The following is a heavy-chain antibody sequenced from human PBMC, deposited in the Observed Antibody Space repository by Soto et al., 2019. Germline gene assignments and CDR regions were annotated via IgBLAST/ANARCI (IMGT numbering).Heavy chain of an antibody. Sequence: PGGSLRLSCAASGFTFSSYAMSWVRQAPGKGLEWVSAISGSGGSTYYADSVKGRFTISRDNSKNTLYLQMNSLRAEDTAVYYCAKCPYYDYIWGSFDPWGQGTQVTVSS. CDR3: AKCPYYDYIWGSFDP. CDR2: ISGSGGST. V-gene: IGHV3-23*01. J-gene: IGHJ5*02. D-gene: IGHD3-16*01. CDR1: GFTFSSYA.